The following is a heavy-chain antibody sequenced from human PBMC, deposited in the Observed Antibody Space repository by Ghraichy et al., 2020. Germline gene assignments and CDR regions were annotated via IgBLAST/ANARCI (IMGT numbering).Heavy chain of an antibody. V-gene: IGHV1-2*04. D-gene: IGHD5-24*01. CDR3: ARGLPYKLVEMATKGAFDI. CDR2: INPNSGGT. CDR1: GYTFTGYY. J-gene: IGHJ3*02. Sequence: ASVKVSCKASGYTFTGYYMHWVRQAPGQGLEWMGWINPNSGGTNYAQKFQGWVTMTRDTSISTAYMELSRLRSDDTAVYYCARGLPYKLVEMATKGAFDIWGQGTMVTVSS.